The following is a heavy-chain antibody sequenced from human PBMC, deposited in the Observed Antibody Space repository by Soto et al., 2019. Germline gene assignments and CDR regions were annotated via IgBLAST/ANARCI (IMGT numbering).Heavy chain of an antibody. CDR1: GGSISSYY. V-gene: IGHV4-59*01. CDR2: IYYSGST. CDR3: ATRELRFLGMADTIPFDY. Sequence: SETLSLTCTVSGGSISSYYWSWIRRPPGKGLEWIGYIYYSGSTNYNPSLKSRVTISVDTSKNQFSLKLSSVTAADTAVYFCATRELRFLGMADTIPFDYWGQGTLVTVSS. D-gene: IGHD3-3*01. J-gene: IGHJ4*02.